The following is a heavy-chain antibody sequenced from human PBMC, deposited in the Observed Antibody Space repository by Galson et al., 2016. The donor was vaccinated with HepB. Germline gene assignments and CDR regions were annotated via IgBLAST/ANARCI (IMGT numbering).Heavy chain of an antibody. CDR1: GFSLGTYG. CDR3: AKDRGGIQLWGLHGMDV. D-gene: IGHD5-18*01. CDR2: TWYDGSIE. J-gene: IGHJ6*02. V-gene: IGHV3-33*03. Sequence: SLRLSCAASGFSLGTYGMNWVRQAPGKGLEWVAFTWYDGSIEYYADSVQGRFSISRDKSKNTLYLEMNSLRAEDTAVYFCAKDRGGIQLWGLHGMDVWGQGTPVTVSS.